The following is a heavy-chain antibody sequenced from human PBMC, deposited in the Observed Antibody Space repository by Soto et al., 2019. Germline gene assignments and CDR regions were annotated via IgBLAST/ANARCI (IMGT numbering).Heavy chain of an antibody. V-gene: IGHV3-48*03. CDR2: ISSSGSTI. J-gene: IGHJ4*02. D-gene: IGHD6-13*01. CDR3: ARDSSSWYRDYFDY. Sequence: DVQLVESGGGLVQPGGSLRLSCAASGFTFSSYEMNWVRQAPGKGLEWVSYISSSGSTIYYADSVKGRFTISRDNAKNSLYLQMNSLRAEDTAVYYCARDSSSWYRDYFDYWGQGTLVTVSS. CDR1: GFTFSSYE.